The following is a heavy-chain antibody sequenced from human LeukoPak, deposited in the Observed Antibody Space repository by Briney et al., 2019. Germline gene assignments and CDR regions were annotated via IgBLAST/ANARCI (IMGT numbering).Heavy chain of an antibody. CDR1: GFTLDDYG. J-gene: IGHJ4*02. CDR3: ARAGVGADTAMELGY. Sequence: PGGSLRLSRAASGFTLDDYGMSWVRQAPGKGLEWVSGINWYGGSTGYTDSVKGRFTITRDNDKHSLYLQMNRLRAEDTALYYCARAGVGADTAMELGYWGQGTLVTVSS. D-gene: IGHD5-18*01. V-gene: IGHV3-20*04. CDR2: INWYGGST.